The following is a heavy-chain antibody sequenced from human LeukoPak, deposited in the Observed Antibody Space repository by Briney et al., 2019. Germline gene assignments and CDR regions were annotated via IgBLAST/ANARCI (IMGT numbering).Heavy chain of an antibody. CDR1: GFTFSSYA. D-gene: IGHD3-22*01. V-gene: IGHV3-23*01. CDR3: AKCTDVMDYYESSGYYSLGGFDY. J-gene: IGHJ4*02. Sequence: PGGSLRLSCAASGFTFSSYAMSWVRQAPGKGLEWVSAISGSGGSTYYADSVKGRFTISRDNSKNTLYLQMNSLRAEDTAVYYCAKCTDVMDYYESSGYYSLGGFDYWGQGTLVTVSS. CDR2: ISGSGGST.